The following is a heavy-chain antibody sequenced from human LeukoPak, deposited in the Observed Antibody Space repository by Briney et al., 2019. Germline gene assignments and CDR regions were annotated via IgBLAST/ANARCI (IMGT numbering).Heavy chain of an antibody. CDR2: ISYDGNKK. CDR3: ARILGAYYYDSSGYSDFDY. Sequence: GGSLRLSCTASGFTFSNFVMHWVRQPPGKGLQWVTEISYDGNKKTYVDSVKGRFTISRDNSKNTLYLQMNSLRAEDTAVYYCARILGAYYYDSSGYSDFDYWGQGTLVTVSS. V-gene: IGHV3-30-3*01. J-gene: IGHJ4*02. D-gene: IGHD3-22*01. CDR1: GFTFSNFV.